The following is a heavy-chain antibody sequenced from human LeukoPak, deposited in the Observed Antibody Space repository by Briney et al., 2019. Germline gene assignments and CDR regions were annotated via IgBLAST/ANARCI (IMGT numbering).Heavy chain of an antibody. J-gene: IGHJ4*02. CDR3: ARDGASTDDY. D-gene: IGHD2-2*01. CDR2: ISGNNDNP. Sequence: ASVKVSCKTSGYTFSNFGINWVRQAPGQGLEWMGWISGNNDNPNYGQKFQGRFTVTTDSSTSTAYMELRNLRFDDTAVYYCARDGASTDDYWGQGTLVTVSS. CDR1: GYTFSNFG. V-gene: IGHV1-18*01.